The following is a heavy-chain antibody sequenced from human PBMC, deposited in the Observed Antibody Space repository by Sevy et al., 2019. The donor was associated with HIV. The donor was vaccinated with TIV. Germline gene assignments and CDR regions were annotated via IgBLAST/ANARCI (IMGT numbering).Heavy chain of an antibody. J-gene: IGHJ3*02. Sequence: ASVKVSCKASGGTFSSYAISWVRQAPGQGLEWMGGIIPIFGTANYAQKFQGRVTITADESTSTAYMELSSLRSEDTAVYYCAREDVNDSSGFDAFDIWGQGTMVTVSS. V-gene: IGHV1-69*13. CDR2: IIPIFGTA. CDR3: AREDVNDSSGFDAFDI. CDR1: GGTFSSYA. D-gene: IGHD3-22*01.